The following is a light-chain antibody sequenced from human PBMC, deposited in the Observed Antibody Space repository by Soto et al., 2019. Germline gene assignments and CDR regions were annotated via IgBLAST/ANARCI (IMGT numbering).Light chain of an antibody. J-gene: IGLJ1*01. Sequence: QSVLTQPASVSGSPGQSITISCTGTSSDVGGYNYVSWYQQHPGKAPKLMIYEVISRPSGVSIRFSGSKSGNTASLTISGLQAEDEADYYCSSYTSSSTFYGFGTRTKVTVL. CDR2: EVI. CDR3: SSYTSSSTFYG. CDR1: SSDVGGYNY. V-gene: IGLV2-14*01.